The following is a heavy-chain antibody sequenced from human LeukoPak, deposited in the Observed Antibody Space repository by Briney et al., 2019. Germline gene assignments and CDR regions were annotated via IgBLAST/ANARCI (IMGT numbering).Heavy chain of an antibody. V-gene: IGHV3-7*03. D-gene: IGHD3-22*01. CDR3: AKSYKVIVEGYKSGYYFDY. J-gene: IGHJ4*02. CDR1: GFTFSSYW. CDR2: IKQDGGEK. Sequence: GGSLRLSCVGSGFTFSSYWMSWVRQAPGKGLEWVANIKQDGGEKDYVDSVKGRFTISRDNSKNTLYLRINSLRADDTAVYYCAKSYKVIVEGYKSGYYFDYWGQGTLVTVSS.